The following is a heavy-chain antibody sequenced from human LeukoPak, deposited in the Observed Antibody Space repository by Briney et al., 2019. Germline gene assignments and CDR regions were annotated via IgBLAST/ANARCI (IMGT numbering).Heavy chain of an antibody. CDR2: ISGSGGST. Sequence: GGSLRLSCAASGFTFSSYAMSWVRQAPGKGLDWVSVISGSGGSTYYADSVKGRFTISRDNSKNTLYLQMNSLRAEDTAVYYCARALVGATEYYFDYWGQGTLVTVSS. D-gene: IGHD1-26*01. V-gene: IGHV3-23*01. CDR1: GFTFSSYA. CDR3: ARALVGATEYYFDY. J-gene: IGHJ4*02.